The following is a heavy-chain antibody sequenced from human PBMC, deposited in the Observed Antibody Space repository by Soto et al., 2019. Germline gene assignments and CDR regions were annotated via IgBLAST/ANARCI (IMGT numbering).Heavy chain of an antibody. J-gene: IGHJ3*02. V-gene: IGHV3-9*01. CDR1: GFTFDDYA. CDR2: ISWNSGSI. CDR3: AKGSTREFVWGDAFDI. D-gene: IGHD3-16*01. Sequence: EVQLVESGGGLVQPGRSLRLSCAASGFTFDDYAMHWVRQAPGKGLEWVSGISWNSGSIGYADSVKGRFTISRDNAKNSLYLQMNSLRAEDTALYYCAKGSTREFVWGDAFDIWGQGTMVTVSS.